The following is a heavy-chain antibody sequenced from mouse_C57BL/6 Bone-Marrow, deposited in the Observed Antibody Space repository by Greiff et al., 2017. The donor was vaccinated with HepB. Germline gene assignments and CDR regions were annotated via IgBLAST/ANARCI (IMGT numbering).Heavy chain of an antibody. V-gene: IGHV1-64*01. CDR1: GYTFTSYW. J-gene: IGHJ2*01. CDR3: ARSYSNYFDY. D-gene: IGHD2-5*01. CDR2: IHPNSGST. Sequence: QVHVKQPGAELVKPGASVKLSCKASGYTFTSYWMHWVKQRPGQGLEWIGMIHPNSGSTNYNEKFKSKATLTVDKSSSTAYMQLSSLTSEDSAVYYCARSYSNYFDYWGQGTTLTVSS.